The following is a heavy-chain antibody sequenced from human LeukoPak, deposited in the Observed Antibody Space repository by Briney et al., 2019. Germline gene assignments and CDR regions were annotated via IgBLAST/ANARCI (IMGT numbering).Heavy chain of an antibody. V-gene: IGHV5-51*01. Sequence: GESLKISCKGSGYRFTSYWIGWVRQMPGKGLGWMGIIYPGDSDTRYSPSFQGQVTISADKSISTAYLQWSSLKASDTAMYYCARHLSSDGYYDSGGYYLLGFDYWGQGTLVTVSS. CDR2: IYPGDSDT. J-gene: IGHJ4*02. CDR1: GYRFTSYW. CDR3: ARHLSSDGYYDSGGYYLLGFDY. D-gene: IGHD3-22*01.